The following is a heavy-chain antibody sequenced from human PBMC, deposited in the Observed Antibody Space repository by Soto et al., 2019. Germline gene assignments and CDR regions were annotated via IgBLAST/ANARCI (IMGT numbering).Heavy chain of an antibody. D-gene: IGHD2-15*01. CDR2: INSDGSST. CDR3: VRTGLVVAAATREDY. Sequence: EVQLVESGGGLVQPGGSLRLSCAASGFTFSSYWMHWVRQAPGKGLVWVSRINSDGSSTSYADSVKGRFTISRDNAKKTLFLEINSLGAEDTGVYFCVRTGLVVAAATREDYWGQGTLVTVSS. J-gene: IGHJ4*02. CDR1: GFTFSSYW. V-gene: IGHV3-74*01.